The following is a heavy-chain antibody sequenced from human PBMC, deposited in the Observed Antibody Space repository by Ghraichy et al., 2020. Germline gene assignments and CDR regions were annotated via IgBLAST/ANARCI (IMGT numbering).Heavy chain of an antibody. Sequence: GGSLRLSCAASGFSFSRYNMNWVRQAPGKGLEWVASISSGSTYIYYADSVKGRFSISRDNAKNSLYLQMNSLRAEDTAVFYCAREGQLFYYGNNWFDPWGQGTLVTVSS. CDR1: GFSFSRYN. J-gene: IGHJ5*02. V-gene: IGHV3-21*01. D-gene: IGHD3-10*01. CDR3: AREGQLFYYGNNWFDP. CDR2: ISSGSTYI.